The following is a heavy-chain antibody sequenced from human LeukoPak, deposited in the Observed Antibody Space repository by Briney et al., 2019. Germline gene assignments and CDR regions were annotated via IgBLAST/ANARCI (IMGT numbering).Heavy chain of an antibody. V-gene: IGHV3-74*01. Sequence: GGSLRLSCAASGFTFGNSWVHWVRQAPGKGLVWVSLINADGSTATYADSVKGRFTISRDNARNTLSLQMNSLTIEDTAVYYCVIVVEPPDSDGFDVWGQGTMITVSS. CDR2: INADGSTA. CDR1: GFTFGNSW. D-gene: IGHD1-14*01. CDR3: VIVVEPPDSDGFDV. J-gene: IGHJ3*01.